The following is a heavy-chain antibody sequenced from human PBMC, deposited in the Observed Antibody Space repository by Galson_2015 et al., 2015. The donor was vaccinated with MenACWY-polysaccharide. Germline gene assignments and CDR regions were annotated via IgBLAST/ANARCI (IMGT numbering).Heavy chain of an antibody. CDR2: ISSSSSYI. J-gene: IGHJ5*02. Sequence: SLRLSCAASGFTFSSYSMNWVRQAPGKGLEWVSSISSSSSYIYYADSVKGRFTISRDNAKNSLYLQMNSLRAEDTAVYYCARAGDSSGYYYDWFDPWGQGTLVTVSS. CDR1: GFTFSSYS. V-gene: IGHV3-21*01. D-gene: IGHD3-22*01. CDR3: ARAGDSSGYYYDWFDP.